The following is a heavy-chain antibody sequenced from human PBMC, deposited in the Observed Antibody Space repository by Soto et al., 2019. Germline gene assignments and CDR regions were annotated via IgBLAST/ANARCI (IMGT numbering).Heavy chain of an antibody. CDR3: AKDSITIFGVVPYNWFDP. CDR1: GFTFSSYA. V-gene: IGHV3-23*01. J-gene: IGHJ5*02. CDR2: ISGSGGST. D-gene: IGHD3-3*01. Sequence: GGSLRLSCAASGFTFSSYAMSWVRQAPGKGLEWVSAISGSGGSTYYADSVKGRFTISRDNSKNTLYLQMNSLRAEDTAVYYCAKDSITIFGVVPYNWFDPWGQGTLVTVSS.